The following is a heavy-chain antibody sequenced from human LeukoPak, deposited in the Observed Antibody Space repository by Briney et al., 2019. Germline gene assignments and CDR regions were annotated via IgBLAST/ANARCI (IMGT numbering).Heavy chain of an antibody. Sequence: ASVKVSCKASGYTFTSYGISWVRQAPGQGLEWMGWINPNSGGTNYAQKFQGRVTMTRDTSISTAYMELSRLRSDDTAVYYCARFCSGGSCSNGDGFDYWGQGTLVTVSS. CDR3: ARFCSGGSCSNGDGFDY. J-gene: IGHJ4*02. CDR1: GYTFTSYG. D-gene: IGHD2-15*01. V-gene: IGHV1-2*02. CDR2: INPNSGGT.